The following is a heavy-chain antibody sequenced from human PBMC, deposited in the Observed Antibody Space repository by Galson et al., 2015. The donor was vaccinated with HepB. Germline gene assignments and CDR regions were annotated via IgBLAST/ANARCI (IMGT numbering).Heavy chain of an antibody. V-gene: IGHV1-46*01. CDR1: GYTFTSYY. Sequence: SVKVSCKASGYTFTSYYMHWVRQAPGQGLEWMGIISPSGGSTSYAQKFQGRVTMTRDTSTSTVYMELSSLRSEDTAVYYCAREGVGATGVDYWGQGTLVTVSS. CDR3: AREGVGATGVDY. D-gene: IGHD1-26*01. J-gene: IGHJ4*02. CDR2: ISPSGGST.